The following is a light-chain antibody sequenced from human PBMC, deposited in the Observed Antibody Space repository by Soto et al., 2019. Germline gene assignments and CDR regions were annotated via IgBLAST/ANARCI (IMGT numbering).Light chain of an antibody. CDR1: STDVGGYKY. V-gene: IGLV2-14*03. J-gene: IGLJ1*01. CDR2: GDS. CDR3: SSYTTSSVYV. Sequence: QSALTQPASVSGSPGQSITISCTGTSTDVGGYKYVSWYQQHPGKAPKLMIYGDSNRPSGVSNRFSASKSGNTASLTISGLQAEDEADYYCSSYTTSSVYVFGTGTKVTVL.